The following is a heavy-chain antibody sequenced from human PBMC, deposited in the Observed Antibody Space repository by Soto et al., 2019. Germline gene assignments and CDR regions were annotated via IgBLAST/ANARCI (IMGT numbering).Heavy chain of an antibody. V-gene: IGHV3-23*01. CDR1: GFTFSSSA. J-gene: IGHJ6*02. CDR2: ISGSGGST. D-gene: IGHD3-22*01. Sequence: EVQLLESGGGLVQPGGSLRLSCAASGFTFSSSAMSWVRQAPGKGLEWVSAISGSGGSTYYADSVKGRFTISRDNSKNTLDMQMNSLRAEDTAVYYCAKGSGYYCKYYYYGMDVWGQGTTVTVSS. CDR3: AKGSGYYCKYYYYGMDV.